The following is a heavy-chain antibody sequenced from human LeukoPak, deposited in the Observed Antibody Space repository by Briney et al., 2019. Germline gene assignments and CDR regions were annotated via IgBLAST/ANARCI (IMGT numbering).Heavy chain of an antibody. CDR2: TRNKANSYIT. CDR1: GFTFSDHF. D-gene: IGHD1-26*01. CDR3: ASIRGTFGY. V-gene: IGHV3-72*01. J-gene: IGHJ4*02. Sequence: AGGSLRLSCAASGFTFSDHFLDWVRQAPGKGLEWVGRTRNKANSYITEYAASVKGRFTISRDDSKNSLYLQMSSLKTDDTAMYYCASIRGTFGYWGRGTLVTVSS.